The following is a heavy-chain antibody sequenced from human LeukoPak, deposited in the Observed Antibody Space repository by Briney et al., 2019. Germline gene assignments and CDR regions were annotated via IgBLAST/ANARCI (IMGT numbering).Heavy chain of an antibody. CDR2: IRYDGSNK. J-gene: IGHJ3*02. Sequence: GGSLRLSCAASGFTFSSYGMHWVRQAPGKGLEWVAFIRYDGSNKYYADSVKGRFTISRDNSKNTLYLQMNSLRAEGTAVYYCAKPWYCTNGVCYPDDAFDIWGQGTMVTVSS. D-gene: IGHD2-8*01. V-gene: IGHV3-30*02. CDR1: GFTFSSYG. CDR3: AKPWYCTNGVCYPDDAFDI.